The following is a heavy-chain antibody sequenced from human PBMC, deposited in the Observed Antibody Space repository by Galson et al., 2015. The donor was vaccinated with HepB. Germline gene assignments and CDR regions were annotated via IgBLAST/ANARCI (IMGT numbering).Heavy chain of an antibody. D-gene: IGHD2-15*01. Sequence: SVKVSCKASGYTFTSYDINWVRQATGQGLEWMGWMNPNSGNTGYAQKFQGRVTMTRNTSISTAYMELSSLRSEDTAVYYCARVVVVAANNYYMDVWGKGTTVTVSS. V-gene: IGHV1-8*01. CDR1: GYTFTSYD. J-gene: IGHJ6*03. CDR3: ARVVVVAANNYYMDV. CDR2: MNPNSGNT.